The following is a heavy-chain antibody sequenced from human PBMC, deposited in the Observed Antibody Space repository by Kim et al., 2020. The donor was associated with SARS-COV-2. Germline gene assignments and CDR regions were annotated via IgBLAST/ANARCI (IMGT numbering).Heavy chain of an antibody. D-gene: IGHD2-15*01. CDR3: ARGGSGSKGVVVVADDFDY. V-gene: IGHV1-46*01. CDR2: INPSGGST. Sequence: ASVKVSCKASGYTFTSYYMHWVRQAPGQGLEWMGIINPSGGSTSYAQKFQGRVTMTRDTSTSTVYMELSSLRSEDTAVYYCARGGSGSKGVVVVADDFDYWGQGTLVTVSS. J-gene: IGHJ4*02. CDR1: GYTFTSYY.